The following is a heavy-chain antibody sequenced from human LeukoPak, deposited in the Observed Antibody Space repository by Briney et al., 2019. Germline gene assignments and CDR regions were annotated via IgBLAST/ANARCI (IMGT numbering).Heavy chain of an antibody. Sequence: GGSLRLSCAASGFTFSSYWMHWVRQAPGKGLVWVSRINSDGSSTSYADSVKGRFTISRDNARNTLYLQMNSLRAEDTAVYYCGRIIAAAGTPDWGQGTLVTVSS. J-gene: IGHJ4*02. D-gene: IGHD6-13*01. V-gene: IGHV3-74*01. CDR1: GFTFSSYW. CDR2: INSDGSST. CDR3: GRIIAAAGTPD.